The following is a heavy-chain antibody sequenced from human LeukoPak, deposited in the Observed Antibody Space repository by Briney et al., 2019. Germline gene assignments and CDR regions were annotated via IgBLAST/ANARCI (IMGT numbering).Heavy chain of an antibody. J-gene: IGHJ4*02. V-gene: IGHV1-69*02. CDR2: IIPILGIA. CDR3: ASPAMYSCGIFDY. CDR1: GGTFSSYT. Sequence: SVKVSCKASGGTFSSYTISWVRQAPGQGLEWMGRIIPILGIANYAQKFQGRVTITADTSTSTAYIELSSLRSEDTAVYYCASPAMYSCGIFDYWGQGTLVTVSS. D-gene: IGHD5-18*01.